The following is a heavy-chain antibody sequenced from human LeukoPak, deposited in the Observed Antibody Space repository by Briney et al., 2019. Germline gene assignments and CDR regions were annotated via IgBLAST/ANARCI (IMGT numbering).Heavy chain of an antibody. D-gene: IGHD3-22*01. CDR2: INPNSGGT. J-gene: IGHJ4*02. Sequence: GASVKVSCKASGYTFTGYYMHWVRQAPGQGLEWMGWINPNSGGTNYAQKFQGRVTMTRDTSISTAYMELSRLRSDDTAVYYCARDLGSGYSLYYFDYWGQGTLVTVSS. V-gene: IGHV1-2*02. CDR3: ARDLGSGYSLYYFDY. CDR1: GYTFTGYY.